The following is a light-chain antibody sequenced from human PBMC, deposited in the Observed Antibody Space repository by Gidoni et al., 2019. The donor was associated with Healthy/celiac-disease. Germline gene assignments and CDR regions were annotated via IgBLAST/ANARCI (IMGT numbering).Light chain of an antibody. Sequence: NFMLTQPHSVSESPGKTVTISCTGSSGSIASNYVQWYQQRPGSAPTTVIYEDNQRPSGVPDRFSGSIDSSSNSASLTISGLKTEDEADYYCQSYDSSLGVFGTGTKVTVL. CDR2: EDN. CDR3: QSYDSSLGV. V-gene: IGLV6-57*02. CDR1: SGSIASNY. J-gene: IGLJ1*01.